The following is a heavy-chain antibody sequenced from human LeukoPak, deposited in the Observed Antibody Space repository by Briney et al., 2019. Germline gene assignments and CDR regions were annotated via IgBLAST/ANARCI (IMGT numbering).Heavy chain of an antibody. CDR3: ARKTYDSSGLIPHPGVFDI. V-gene: IGHV4-4*02. Sequence: SETLSLTCAVSGGSISTSTWWSWVRQPPGKGLEWIGEIYHSGSSNYNPSLKSRVTILVEKSKNQFSLKLSSVTAADTAVYYCARKTYDSSGLIPHPGVFDIWGQGTMVTVSS. J-gene: IGHJ3*02. CDR2: IYHSGSS. CDR1: GGSISTSTW. D-gene: IGHD3-22*01.